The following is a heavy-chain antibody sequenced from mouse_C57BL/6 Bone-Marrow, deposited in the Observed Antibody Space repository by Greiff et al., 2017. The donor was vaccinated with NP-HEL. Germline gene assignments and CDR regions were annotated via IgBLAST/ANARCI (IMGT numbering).Heavy chain of an antibody. CDR2: IWSGGST. J-gene: IGHJ3*01. Sequence: QVQLKESGPGLVQPSQSLSITCTVSGFSLTSYGVHWVRQSPGKGLEWLGVIWSGGSTAYNAAFISRLSISKDNSKSQVFFKMNSLQADDTAIYYCARRPRGFAYWGQGTLVTVSA. CDR3: ARRPRGFAY. V-gene: IGHV2-2*01. CDR1: GFSLTSYG.